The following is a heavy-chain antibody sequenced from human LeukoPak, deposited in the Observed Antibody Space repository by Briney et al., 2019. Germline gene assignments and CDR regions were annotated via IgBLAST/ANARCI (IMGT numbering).Heavy chain of an antibody. D-gene: IGHD1-1*01. CDR1: GYTFTSYG. CDR3: ARDTMENAFDI. V-gene: IGHV1-2*02. J-gene: IGHJ3*02. Sequence: ASVKVPCKASGYTFTSYGISWVRQAPGQGLEWMGWINPNSGGTNYAQKFQGRVTMTRDTSISTAYMELSRLRSDDTAVYYCARDTMENAFDIWGQGTMVTVSS. CDR2: INPNSGGT.